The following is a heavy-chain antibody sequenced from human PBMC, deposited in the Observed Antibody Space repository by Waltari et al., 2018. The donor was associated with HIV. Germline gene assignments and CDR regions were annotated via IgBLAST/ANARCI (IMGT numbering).Heavy chain of an antibody. CDR2: IKQDGSQK. CDR3: ARARAVPAPTRGHMYYFNMDV. Sequence: GFTFSDYWMSWVRQTPGKGLEWVANIKQDGSQKYYVDSVKGRFTISRDNAKKSLDLQMNSLRPEDTAVYYCARARAVPAPTRGHMYYFNMDVWGQGTTVIVSS. V-gene: IGHV3-7*01. CDR1: GFTFSDYW. D-gene: IGHD2-2*01. J-gene: IGHJ6*02.